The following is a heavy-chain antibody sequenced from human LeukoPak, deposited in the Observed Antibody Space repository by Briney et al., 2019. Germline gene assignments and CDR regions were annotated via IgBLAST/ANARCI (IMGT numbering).Heavy chain of an antibody. V-gene: IGHV4-59*12. J-gene: IGHJ3*02. Sequence: SETLSLICSVSGDSISSYYWSWIRQPPGKGLEWIGSIYYSGSTYYNPSLKSRVTISVDTSKNQFSLKLSSVTAADTAVYYCARELLGPDAFDIWGQGTMVTVSS. CDR3: ARELLGPDAFDI. CDR1: GDSISSYY. CDR2: IYYSGST. D-gene: IGHD1-26*01.